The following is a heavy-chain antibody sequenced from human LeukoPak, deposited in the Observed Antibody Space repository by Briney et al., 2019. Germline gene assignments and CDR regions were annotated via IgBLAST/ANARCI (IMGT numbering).Heavy chain of an antibody. CDR1: GFTVSSNY. CDR2: IYSGGST. Sequence: PLGGTLRLSCAASGFTVSSNYMSWVRQAPGKGLEWVSIIYSGGSTYYADSVRGRFTISRDNSKNTLYLQMSSLRAEDTAVYYCAKVGRLRYFDWLLDYWGQGTLVTVSS. CDR3: AKVGRLRYFDWLLDY. J-gene: IGHJ4*02. D-gene: IGHD3-9*01. V-gene: IGHV3-53*05.